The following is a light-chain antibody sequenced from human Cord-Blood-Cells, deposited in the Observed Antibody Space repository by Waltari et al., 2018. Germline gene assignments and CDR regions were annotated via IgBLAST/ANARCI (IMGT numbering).Light chain of an antibody. CDR1: SSNIGSNT. Sequence: QSMLTQPPSASGTPGQRVTISCSGSSSNIGSNTVNWYQQLPGPAPKILIYSNNQRPSGVPDRFSGSKSGTSASLAISGLQSEDEADYYCAAWDDSLNGPVFGGGTKLTVL. CDR3: AAWDDSLNGPV. V-gene: IGLV1-44*01. CDR2: SNN. J-gene: IGLJ3*02.